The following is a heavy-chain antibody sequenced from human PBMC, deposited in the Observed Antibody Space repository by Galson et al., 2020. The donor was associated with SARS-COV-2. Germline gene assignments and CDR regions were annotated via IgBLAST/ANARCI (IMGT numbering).Heavy chain of an antibody. CDR1: GFTLSSNS. V-gene: IGHV3-21*01. Sequence: GASLRLSCAASGFTLSSNSMNWVRQTPGKGLEWVSSISSSGSYRDSADSVKGRFTIARDNAKNSLYLHMHSLGVEDTAVYYCARMSSDFWNDYYISAVEYCSQGTLVTVSS. CDR2: ISSSGSYR. D-gene: IGHD3-3*01. CDR3: ARMSSDFWNDYYISAVEY. J-gene: IGHJ4*02.